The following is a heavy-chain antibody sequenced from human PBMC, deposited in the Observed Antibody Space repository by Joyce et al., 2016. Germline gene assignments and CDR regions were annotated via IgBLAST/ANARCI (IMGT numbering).Heavy chain of an antibody. D-gene: IGHD6-13*01. CDR3: ARAGSDGYTSSWYDY. V-gene: IGHV5-51*01. CDR2: IYPGDSDT. J-gene: IGHJ4*02. Sequence: EVQLVQSGAEVKKPGESLKISCKVFGYSFINYWIGWVRQMPGKGLECMGCIYPGDSDTRYSPSFQGQVTISADKSISTAYLQWSSLQASDTAMYYCARAGSDGYTSSWYDYWGQGSLVTVSS. CDR1: GYSFINYW.